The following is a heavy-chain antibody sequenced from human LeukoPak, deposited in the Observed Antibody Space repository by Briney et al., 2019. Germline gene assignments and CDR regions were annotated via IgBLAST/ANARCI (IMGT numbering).Heavy chain of an antibody. CDR1: GGSFSGYY. D-gene: IGHD6-19*01. CDR2: INHSGST. Sequence: PSETLSLTCAVYGGSFSGYYWSWIRQPPGKGLEWIGEINHSGSTNYNPSLESRVTISVDTSKNQFPLKLSSVTAADTAVYYCARGMKQWLVHYYYYYYMDVWGKGTTVTVSS. J-gene: IGHJ6*03. V-gene: IGHV4-34*01. CDR3: ARGMKQWLVHYYYYYYMDV.